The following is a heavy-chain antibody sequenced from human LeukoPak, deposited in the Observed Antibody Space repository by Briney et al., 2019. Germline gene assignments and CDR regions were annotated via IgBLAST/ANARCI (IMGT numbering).Heavy chain of an antibody. Sequence: SETLSLTCTVSGGPISSGSYYWSWIRQPAGKGLEWIGRIYTSGSTNYNPSPKSRITISVDTSKNQFSLKLSSVTAADTAVYYCARATYYDFWSGYYTDWGQGTLVTVSS. V-gene: IGHV4-61*02. CDR1: GGPISSGSYY. CDR3: ARATYYDFWSGYYTD. CDR2: IYTSGST. D-gene: IGHD3-3*01. J-gene: IGHJ4*02.